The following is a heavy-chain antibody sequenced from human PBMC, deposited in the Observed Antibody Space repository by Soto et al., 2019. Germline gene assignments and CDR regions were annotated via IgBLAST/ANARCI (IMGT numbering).Heavy chain of an antibody. D-gene: IGHD3-10*01. CDR2: IIPIYGTA. Sequence: QVQLVQSGAEVKKPGSSVKVACKASGDTFNSYAMNWVRQAPGQGLEWMGGIIPIYGTANYAQKFRGRVTMTSDDSTSTAYMALSSPRSEDTAVYYLAIVSGMGRGVIDNWFDPWGQGTLVTVSA. V-gene: IGHV1-69*01. CDR1: GDTFNSYA. CDR3: AIVSGMGRGVIDNWFDP. J-gene: IGHJ5*02.